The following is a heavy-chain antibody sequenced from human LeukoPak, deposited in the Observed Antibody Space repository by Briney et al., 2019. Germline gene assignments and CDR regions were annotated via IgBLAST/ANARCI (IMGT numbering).Heavy chain of an antibody. D-gene: IGHD3-22*01. CDR1: GFTFSDYY. V-gene: IGHV3-11*01. CDR2: ISSSGSTI. Sequence: GGSLRLSCAASGFTFSDYYMSWIRQAPGKGLEWVSYISSSGSTIYYADSVKGRFTISRDNAKNSLYLQMNSLRAEDTAVYYCARDRPAGYYDSSGYYRAFDIWGPGTMVTVSS. CDR3: ARDRPAGYYDSSGYYRAFDI. J-gene: IGHJ3*02.